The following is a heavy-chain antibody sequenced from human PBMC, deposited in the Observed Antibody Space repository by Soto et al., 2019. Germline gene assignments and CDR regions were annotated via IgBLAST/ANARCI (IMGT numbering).Heavy chain of an antibody. CDR1: GFTFSSLA. Sequence: PGGSLRLSCAASGFTFSSLAMGWVRQAPGKGLEWVSVIDYSGGTTYYTDSVKGRFTISRDNSRKTLYLQMNSLRAEDTAVYYCAKDATRTSGWYHFDYWGHGALVTVSS. J-gene: IGHJ4*01. CDR3: AKDATRTSGWYHFDY. V-gene: IGHV3-23*01. CDR2: IDYSGGTT. D-gene: IGHD6-19*01.